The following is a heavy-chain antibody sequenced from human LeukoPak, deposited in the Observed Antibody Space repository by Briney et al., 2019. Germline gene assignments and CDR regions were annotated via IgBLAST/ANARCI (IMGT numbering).Heavy chain of an antibody. V-gene: IGHV3-48*03. J-gene: IGHJ3*02. Sequence: PGGSLRLSCAASGFTFSSYEMNWVRQAPGKGLEWVSYISSSGSTTYYADSVKGRFTISRDNAKNSLYLQMNSLRAEDTAVYYCARDSGSGWTPAESAFDIWGQGTMVTVSS. CDR1: GFTFSSYE. CDR3: ARDSGSGWTPAESAFDI. D-gene: IGHD2-15*01. CDR2: ISSSGSTT.